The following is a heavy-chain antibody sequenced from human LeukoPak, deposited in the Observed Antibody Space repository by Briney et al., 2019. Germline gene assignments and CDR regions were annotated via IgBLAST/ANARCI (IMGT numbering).Heavy chain of an antibody. Sequence: SETLSLTCTVSGGSITNYYWSWIRQPPGKGLEGIGYIHYSGSTKYKSSLNSRVTISVDTSKNQFSLKLTSVPAADTAVYYCARGVGPRYFDLWGRGTLVTVSS. CDR3: ARGVGPRYFDL. J-gene: IGHJ2*01. V-gene: IGHV4-59*01. CDR1: GGSITNYY. D-gene: IGHD1-26*01. CDR2: IHYSGST.